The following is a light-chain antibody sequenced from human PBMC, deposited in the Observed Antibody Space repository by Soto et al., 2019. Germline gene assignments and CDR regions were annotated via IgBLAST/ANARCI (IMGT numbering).Light chain of an antibody. CDR1: QSISSW. Sequence: DIQMTQSPSTLSASVGDRVTITCRASQSISSWLAWYQQKPGKAPRLLIYDASSLDSGVPSTFSGGGSGTQFTLTISSLQPDDFATYYCQQYETFSGTFGPGTKV. J-gene: IGKJ1*01. V-gene: IGKV1-5*01. CDR3: QQYETFSGT. CDR2: DAS.